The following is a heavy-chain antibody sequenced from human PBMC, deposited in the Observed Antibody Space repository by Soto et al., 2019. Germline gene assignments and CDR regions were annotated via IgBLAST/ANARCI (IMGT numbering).Heavy chain of an antibody. CDR3: ARDPVVPAAIRHDYYYYYGMDV. J-gene: IGHJ6*02. CDR2: INPNSGGT. Sequence: ASVKVSCKASGYTFTGYYMHWVRQAPGQGLEWMGWINPNSGGTNYAQKFQGRVTMTRDTSISTAYMELSRLRSDDTAVYYCARDPVVPAAIRHDYYYYYGMDVWGQGTTVTVSS. CDR1: GYTFTGYY. D-gene: IGHD2-2*01. V-gene: IGHV1-2*02.